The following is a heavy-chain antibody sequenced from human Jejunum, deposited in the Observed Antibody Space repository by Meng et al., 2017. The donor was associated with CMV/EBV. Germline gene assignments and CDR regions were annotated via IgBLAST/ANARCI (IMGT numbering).Heavy chain of an antibody. D-gene: IGHD6-13*01. CDR2: IFDSGSA. J-gene: IGHJ4*02. Sequence: PPQESGPGPWNPSATLSTTSTACGGSVNRNTYYWGWIRQPPGKSLEWIGTIFDSGSAFYNPSLQSRVSVSIDMSRNQLSLSLSSVTAADTAVYYCVRDHGSSSWFFYWGQGTLVTVSS. CDR1: GGSVNRNTYY. V-gene: IGHV4-39*07. CDR3: VRDHGSSSWFFY.